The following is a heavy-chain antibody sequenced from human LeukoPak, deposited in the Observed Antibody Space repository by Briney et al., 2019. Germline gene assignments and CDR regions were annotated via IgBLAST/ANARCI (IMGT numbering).Heavy chain of an antibody. J-gene: IGHJ3*02. Sequence: PGGSLRLSCAASGFTVSSNYMSWVRQAPGKRLEWVSVIYSGGSTYYADSVKGRFTISRDNSKNTLYLQMNSLRAEDTAVYYCAKLLRDLWPPDAFDIWGQGTMVTVSS. V-gene: IGHV3-53*01. CDR1: GFTVSSNY. D-gene: IGHD2-21*01. CDR2: IYSGGST. CDR3: AKLLRDLWPPDAFDI.